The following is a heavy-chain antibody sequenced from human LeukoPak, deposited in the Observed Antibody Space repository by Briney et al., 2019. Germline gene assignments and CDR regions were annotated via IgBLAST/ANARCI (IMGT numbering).Heavy chain of an antibody. CDR1: GYTFTGYY. Sequence: GASVKVSCKASGYTFTGYYMHWVRQAPGQGLEWMGWMNPNSGNTGYAQKFQGRVTITRNTSISTAYMELSSLRSEDTAVYYCARGVYYYMDVWGKGTTVTVPS. V-gene: IGHV1-8*03. CDR2: MNPNSGNT. J-gene: IGHJ6*03. CDR3: ARGVYYYMDV.